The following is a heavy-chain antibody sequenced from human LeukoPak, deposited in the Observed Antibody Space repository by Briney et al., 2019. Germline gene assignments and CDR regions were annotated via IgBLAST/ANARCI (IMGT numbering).Heavy chain of an antibody. CDR2: ISGSGGST. J-gene: IGHJ5*02. CDR3: ARDKLAYCGGDCYPDA. CDR1: GFTFSSYA. V-gene: IGHV3-23*01. Sequence: PGGSLRLSCAASGFTFSSYAMSWVRQAPGKGLEWVSAISGSGGSTYYADSVKGRFTISRDNGKNSLYLQMNSLRAEDTAVYYCARDKLAYCGGDCYPDAWGQGTLVTVSS. D-gene: IGHD2-21*02.